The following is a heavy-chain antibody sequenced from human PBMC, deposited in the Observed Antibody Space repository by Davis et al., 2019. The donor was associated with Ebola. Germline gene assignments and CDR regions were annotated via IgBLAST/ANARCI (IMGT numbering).Heavy chain of an antibody. CDR1: GFTFSSYS. Sequence: PGGSLRLSCAASGFTFSSYSMNWVRQAPGKGLEWVSYIGPSSVNIFYADSVKGRFTISRDNSKNTLYLQMNSLRAEDTAVYYCARAADFWSGYDAFDIWGQGTMVTVSS. CDR3: ARAADFWSGYDAFDI. V-gene: IGHV3-48*01. CDR2: IGPSSVNI. J-gene: IGHJ3*02. D-gene: IGHD3-3*01.